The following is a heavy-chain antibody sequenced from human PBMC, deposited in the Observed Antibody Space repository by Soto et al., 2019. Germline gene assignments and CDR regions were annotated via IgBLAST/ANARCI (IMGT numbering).Heavy chain of an antibody. D-gene: IGHD5-12*01. CDR2: INHGGST. J-gene: IGHJ5*02. CDR3: ARTDIVTTNGFDP. CDR1: GESFIGYY. V-gene: IGHV4-34*01. Sequence: QVHLQQWGAGLLKPSETLSLTCAVYGESFIGYYWTWIRQSPGKGLEWIGEINHGGSTNYNPSLKSRVTISIDTSKNQFSLKLTSVTAADTSVYYCARTDIVTTNGFDPWGQGPLVTVSS.